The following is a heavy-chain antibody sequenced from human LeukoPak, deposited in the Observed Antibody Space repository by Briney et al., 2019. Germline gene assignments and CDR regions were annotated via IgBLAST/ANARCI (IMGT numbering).Heavy chain of an antibody. D-gene: IGHD2-2*01. CDR2: IYYSGST. CDR1: GGSISSSSYY. Sequence: SETLSLTCTVSGGSISSSSYYWGWIRQPPGKGLEWIGSIYYSGSTNYNPSLKSRVTISVDTSKNQFSLKLSSVTAADTAVYYCARDSGSRTNWYLDLWGRGTLVTVSS. J-gene: IGHJ2*01. CDR3: ARDSGSRTNWYLDL. V-gene: IGHV4-39*07.